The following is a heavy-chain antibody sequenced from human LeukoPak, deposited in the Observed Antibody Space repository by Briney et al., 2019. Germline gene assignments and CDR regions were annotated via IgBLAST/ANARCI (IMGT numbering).Heavy chain of an antibody. CDR3: ARGTTGTTTSWFDP. CDR2: INPNSGGT. CDR1: GYTFTGYY. D-gene: IGHD1-1*01. Sequence: ASVKVSCKASGYTFTGYYMHWVRQAPGQGLEWLGWINPNSGGTNYAQKFQGRVTMTRDTSISTAYMELSRLRSDDTAVYYCARGTTGTTTSWFDPWGQGTLVTVSS. J-gene: IGHJ5*02. V-gene: IGHV1-2*02.